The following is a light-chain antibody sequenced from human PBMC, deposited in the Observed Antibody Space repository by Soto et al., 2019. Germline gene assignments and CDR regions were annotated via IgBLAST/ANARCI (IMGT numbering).Light chain of an antibody. J-gene: IGKJ1*01. V-gene: IGKV1-5*01. Sequence: DIQMTQSPSTLSASVGDRVTITCRASQSISGWLAWYQQKPGKAPKLLIYNASTLQSGVPSRFSGSGSGTDFTLTISCLQSEDFATYYCQQYYSFPPTFGQGTKVDIK. CDR3: QQYYSFPPT. CDR2: NAS. CDR1: QSISGW.